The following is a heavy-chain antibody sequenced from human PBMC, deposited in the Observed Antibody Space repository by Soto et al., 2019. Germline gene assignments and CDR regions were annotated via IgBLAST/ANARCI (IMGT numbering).Heavy chain of an antibody. CDR3: ARQYCSSTSCYSYYYYYGMDV. J-gene: IGHJ6*02. V-gene: IGHV3-30*03. CDR1: GFTFTTHG. Sequence: QVQLVESGGGVVQPGRSLRLSCATSGFTFTTHGLHWVRQAPGKGLEWVAYISYDGINKHYADSVKGRFTISRDNSKNTLYLQMNSLRAEDTAVYYCARQYCSSTSCYSYYYYYGMDVWGQGTTVTVSS. CDR2: ISYDGINK. D-gene: IGHD2-2*02.